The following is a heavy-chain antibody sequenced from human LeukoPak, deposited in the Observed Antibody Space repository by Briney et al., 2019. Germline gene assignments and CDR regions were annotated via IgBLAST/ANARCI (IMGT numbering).Heavy chain of an antibody. CDR2: INHSGST. CDR3: ARDYYDSSGYRFDY. D-gene: IGHD3-22*01. V-gene: IGHV4-39*07. Sequence: PSETLSLTCTVSGGSISSGGYYWRWIRQPPGKGLEWIGEINHSGSTNYNPSLKSRVTISVDTSKNQFSLKLSSVTAADTAVYYCARDYYDSSGYRFDYWGQGTLVTVSS. CDR1: GGSISSGGYY. J-gene: IGHJ4*02.